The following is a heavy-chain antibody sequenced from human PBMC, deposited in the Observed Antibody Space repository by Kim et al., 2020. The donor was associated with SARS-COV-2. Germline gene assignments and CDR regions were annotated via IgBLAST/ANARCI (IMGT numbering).Heavy chain of an antibody. CDR3: ARDYHSYDNWYFDL. D-gene: IGHD5-18*01. V-gene: IGHV3-21*01. Sequence: GGSLRLSCAASGFTFSSYSMNWVRQAPGKGLEWVSSISSSSSYIYYADSVKGRFTISRDNAKNSLYLQMNSLRAEDTAVYYCARDYHSYDNWYFDLWGRGTLVTVSS. J-gene: IGHJ2*01. CDR1: GFTFSSYS. CDR2: ISSSSSYI.